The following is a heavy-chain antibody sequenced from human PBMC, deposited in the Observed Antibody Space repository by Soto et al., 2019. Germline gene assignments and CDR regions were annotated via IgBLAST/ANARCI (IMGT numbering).Heavy chain of an antibody. J-gene: IGHJ4*02. CDR2: IYSTGTT. D-gene: IGHD5-18*01. V-gene: IGHV4-59*02. CDR1: GGSVRNYY. CDR3: AREVASYGSTYYDS. Sequence: SETLSLTCIVSGGSVRNYYWTWIRQPPGKGLEWIGYIYSTGTTKFNPSLRSRVTISVDTSRNQFSLDLKSVTAADTAVYYCAREVASYGSTYYDSWGQGTLVTVSS.